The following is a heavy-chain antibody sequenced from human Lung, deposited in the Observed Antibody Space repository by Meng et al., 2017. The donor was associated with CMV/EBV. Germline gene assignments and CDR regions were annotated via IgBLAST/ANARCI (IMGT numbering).Heavy chain of an antibody. V-gene: IGHV4-61*01. CDR2: FFNTGST. Sequence: TLARTCTVSSASVSDGSYYWSWFRQPPGRGLEWIGYFFNTGSTNYNPSLKSRVTISVDTSTNQFSLRLSSVTTADTAVYYCTRNYDRWGQGTLVTVSS. D-gene: IGHD5-24*01. CDR1: SASVSDGSYY. CDR3: TRNYDR. J-gene: IGHJ5*02.